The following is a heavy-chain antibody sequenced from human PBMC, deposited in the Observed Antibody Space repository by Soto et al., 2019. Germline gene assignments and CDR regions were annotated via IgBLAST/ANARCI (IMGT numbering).Heavy chain of an antibody. V-gene: IGHV3-21*01. CDR1: GFTFGSYS. Sequence: RRLSCVASGFTFGSYSMTWVRQAPGKGLEWVSSITSGGTYKQYADSVMGRFTISRDNAKNSLYLQMDSLRAEDTAVYYCARVSKTYHFDNTGSKLLEDWGQGTLVTVYS. CDR2: ITSGGTYK. J-gene: IGHJ4*02. CDR3: ARVSKTYHFDNTGSKLLED. D-gene: IGHD3-22*01.